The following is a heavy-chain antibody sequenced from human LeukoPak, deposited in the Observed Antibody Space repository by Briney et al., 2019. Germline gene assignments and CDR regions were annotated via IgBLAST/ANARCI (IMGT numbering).Heavy chain of an antibody. Sequence: GRSLRLSCAASGFTFDDYAMHWVRQAPGKGLEWVSGISWNSGSIGYADSVKGRFTISRDNAKNSLYLKMNSLRAEDTALYYCAKDMRDYYGSGSLDYWGQGTLVTVSS. D-gene: IGHD3-10*01. J-gene: IGHJ4*02. CDR3: AKDMRDYYGSGSLDY. CDR1: GFTFDDYA. CDR2: ISWNSGSI. V-gene: IGHV3-9*01.